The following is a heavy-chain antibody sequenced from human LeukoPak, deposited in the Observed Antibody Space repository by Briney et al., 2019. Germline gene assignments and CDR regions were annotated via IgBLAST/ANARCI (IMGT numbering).Heavy chain of an antibody. CDR1: GYSFTNTF. CDR2: IYPGDSDT. V-gene: IGHV5-51*01. D-gene: IGHD6-13*01. CDR3: ARPIAAAGTDLGY. J-gene: IGHJ4*02. Sequence: GESLKISCKGSGYSFTNTFIGWVRQMPGKGLEWMGIIYPGDSDTRYSPSFQGQVTISVDKSVTTAYLQWSSLQASDTAMYYCARPIAAAGTDLGYWGQGTLVTVSS.